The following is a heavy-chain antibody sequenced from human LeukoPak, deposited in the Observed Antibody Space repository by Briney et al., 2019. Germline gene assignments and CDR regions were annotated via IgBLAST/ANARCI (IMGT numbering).Heavy chain of an antibody. D-gene: IGHD3-10*01. CDR3: ARDSTMVRGVAWKDY. Sequence: PGGSLRLSCAASGFSFDDYAMHWVRQAPGKGLEWVSLISWDGGSTYYADSVKGRFTISRDNSKNSLYLQMNSLRAEGTAVYYCARDSTMVRGVAWKDYWGQGTLVTVSS. CDR1: GFSFDDYA. J-gene: IGHJ4*02. V-gene: IGHV3-43D*03. CDR2: ISWDGGST.